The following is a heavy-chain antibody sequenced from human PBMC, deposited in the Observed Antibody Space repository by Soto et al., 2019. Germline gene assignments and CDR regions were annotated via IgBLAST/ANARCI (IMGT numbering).Heavy chain of an antibody. CDR2: ISAYNGNT. CDR1: GYTFTSYG. V-gene: IGHV1-18*01. J-gene: IGHJ3*02. CDR3: AIIAPSITIFGVASDAFDI. D-gene: IGHD3-3*01. Sequence: GASVKVSCKASGYTFTSYGISCVRQAPGQGLEWMGWISAYNGNTNYAQKLQGRVTMTTDTSTSTAYMELRSLRSDDTAVYYCAIIAPSITIFGVASDAFDIWGQGTMVTVSS.